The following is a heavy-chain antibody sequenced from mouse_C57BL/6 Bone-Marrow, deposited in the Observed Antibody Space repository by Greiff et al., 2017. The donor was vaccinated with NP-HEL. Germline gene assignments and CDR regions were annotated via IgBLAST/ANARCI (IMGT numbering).Heavy chain of an antibody. V-gene: IGHV1-59*01. D-gene: IGHD1-1*01. CDR3: APGSSSWFAY. Sequence: QVHVKQPGAELVRPGTSVKLSCKASGYTFTSYWMHWVKQRPGQGLEWIGVIDPSDSYTNYNQKFKGKATLTVETSSSTAYMQLSSLTSEDSAVYYCAPGSSSWFAYWGQGTLVTVSA. CDR2: IDPSDSYT. CDR1: GYTFTSYW. J-gene: IGHJ3*01.